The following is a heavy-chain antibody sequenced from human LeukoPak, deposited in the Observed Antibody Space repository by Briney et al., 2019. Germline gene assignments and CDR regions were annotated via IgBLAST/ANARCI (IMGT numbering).Heavy chain of an antibody. CDR2: IYYSGST. J-gene: IGHJ3*02. CDR3: ARGYHFRYCSGGSCYRGAFDI. D-gene: IGHD2-15*01. CDR1: GGSISSSSYY. Sequence: SETLSLTCTVSGGSISSSSYYWGWIRQPPGKGLEWIGSIYYSGSTYYNPSLKSRLTISVDTSKNQFSLKLSSVTAADTAVYYCARGYHFRYCSGGSCYRGAFDIWGQGTMVTVSS. V-gene: IGHV4-39*01.